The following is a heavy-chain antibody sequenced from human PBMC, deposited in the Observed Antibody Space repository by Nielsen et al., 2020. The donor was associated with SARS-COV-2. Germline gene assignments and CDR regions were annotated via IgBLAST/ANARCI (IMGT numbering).Heavy chain of an antibody. CDR1: GFTISTYGM. J-gene: IGHJ5*02. V-gene: IGHV4/OR15-8*01. CDR2: IYQSGNS. D-gene: IGHD1-26*01. Sequence: ESLKISCVVSGFTISTYGMSWVRQAPGKGLEWIGEIYQSGNSNYNPSLKSRVTISVDKSKNQFSLRVTSVTAADTAVYYCARLLTDSGSYFRFDPWGQGTLVTVSS. CDR3: ARLLTDSGSYFRFDP.